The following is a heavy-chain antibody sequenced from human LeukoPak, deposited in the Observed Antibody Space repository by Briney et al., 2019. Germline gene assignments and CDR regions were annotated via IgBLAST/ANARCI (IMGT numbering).Heavy chain of an antibody. Sequence: SETLSLTCTVSGGSISSYYWSRIRQPPGKGLEWIGYIYYSGSTNYNPSLKSRVTISVDTSKNQFSLKLSSVTAADTAVYYCARGQATGYYPNYYYYYMDVWGKGTTVTISS. CDR1: GGSISSYY. V-gene: IGHV4-59*01. CDR2: IYYSGST. CDR3: ARGQATGYYPNYYYYYMDV. J-gene: IGHJ6*03. D-gene: IGHD3-9*01.